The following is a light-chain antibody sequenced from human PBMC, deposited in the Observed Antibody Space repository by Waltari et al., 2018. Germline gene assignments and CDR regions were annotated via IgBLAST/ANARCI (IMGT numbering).Light chain of an antibody. CDR2: DAS. CDR1: QSVGSN. CDR3: QQRNNWPPGFT. Sequence: DIVLTQSPATLSLSPGEKATLSCSASQSVGSNVAWYQPLAGQAPRLLIYDASNRATGIPARFSGSGSGTDFTLTISSLEPEDFAVYYCQQRNNWPPGFTFGPGTKVDIK. V-gene: IGKV3-11*01. J-gene: IGKJ3*01.